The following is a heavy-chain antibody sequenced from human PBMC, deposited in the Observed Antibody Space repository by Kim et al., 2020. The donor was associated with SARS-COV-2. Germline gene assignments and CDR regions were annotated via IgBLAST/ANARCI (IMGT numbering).Heavy chain of an antibody. J-gene: IGHJ6*02. CDR1: DFEFGAYA. Sequence: GGSLRLSCSASDFEFGAYAINWFRRAPGKGLEWVGFVRSHASGGTSQYAASVKGRVTISRDDSKGIPYLQLDSLKTDDTAVYYCARLLMVRGVRARGMDFWGQGTTVAVSS. CDR3: ARLLMVRGVRARGMDF. V-gene: IGHV3-49*03. CDR2: VRSHASGGTS. D-gene: IGHD3-10*01.